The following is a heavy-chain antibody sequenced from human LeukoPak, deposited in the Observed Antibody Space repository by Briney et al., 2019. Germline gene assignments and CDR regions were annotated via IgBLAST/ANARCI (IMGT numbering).Heavy chain of an antibody. J-gene: IGHJ5*02. Sequence: ASVKVSCKASGYTFTGYYMHWVRQAPGQGLEWMGWINPNSGGTNYAQKFQGRVTMTRDTSISTAYMELSRLRSDDTAVYYCARNLAQWLLYTCFAPGGQGTLSPSPQ. D-gene: IGHD6-19*01. CDR3: ARNLAQWLLYTCFAP. CDR2: INPNSGGT. CDR1: GYTFTGYY. V-gene: IGHV1-2*02.